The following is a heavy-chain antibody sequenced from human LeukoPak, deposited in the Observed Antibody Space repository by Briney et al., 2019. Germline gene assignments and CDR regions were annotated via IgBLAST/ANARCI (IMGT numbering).Heavy chain of an antibody. CDR2: ISYDGSNK. CDR1: GFTFSSYA. CDR3: ASFMVRGPH. Sequence: PGRSLRLSCAASGFTFSSYAMHWVRQAPGKGLEWVAVISYDGSNKYYADSVKGRFTISRDNSKNTLYLQMNSLRAEDTAVYYCASFMVRGPHWGQGTLVTVSS. V-gene: IGHV3-30-3*01. J-gene: IGHJ4*02. D-gene: IGHD3-10*01.